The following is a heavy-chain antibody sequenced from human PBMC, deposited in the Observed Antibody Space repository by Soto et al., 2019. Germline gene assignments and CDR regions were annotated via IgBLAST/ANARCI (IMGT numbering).Heavy chain of an antibody. D-gene: IGHD2-21*02. V-gene: IGHV3-30-3*01. J-gene: IGHJ6*02. CDR2: ISYDGSNK. CDR3: AGAYCGGDCYPPYYYYGMDV. Sequence: GGSLRLSCAASGFTFSSYAMHWVRQAPGKGLEWVAVISYDGSNKYYADSVKGRFTISRDNSKNTLYLQMNSLRAEDMAVYYCAGAYCGGDCYPPYYYYGMDVWGQGTTVTVSS. CDR1: GFTFSSYA.